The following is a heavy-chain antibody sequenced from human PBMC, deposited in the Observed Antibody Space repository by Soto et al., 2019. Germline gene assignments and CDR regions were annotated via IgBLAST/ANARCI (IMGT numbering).Heavy chain of an antibody. D-gene: IGHD5-18*01. CDR3: AKDLRRGYSYGGYFDY. V-gene: IGHV3-23*01. Sequence: EVQLLESGGGLVHPGGSLRLSCAAYGFTFSSYGMSWVRQAPGKGLEWVSAISGSGGSTYYADSVKGRFTISRDNSKNTLYLQMNSLRAEDTAVYYCAKDLRRGYSYGGYFDYWGQGTLVTVSS. J-gene: IGHJ4*02. CDR1: GFTFSSYG. CDR2: ISGSGGST.